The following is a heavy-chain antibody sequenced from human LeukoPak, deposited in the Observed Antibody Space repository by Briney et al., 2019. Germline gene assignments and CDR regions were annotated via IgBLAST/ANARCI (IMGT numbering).Heavy chain of an antibody. CDR2: INPSDATT. CDR1: GYTFTSYY. CDR3: ARDFGETSLPNWFDP. V-gene: IGHV1-46*01. D-gene: IGHD3-16*01. Sequence: ASVKVSCKASGYTFTSYYIHWVRQAPGQGLEWMGIINPSDATTTYAQKFQGRVTLTRDTSTSTVYMEVSSLRSEDTAVYYCARDFGETSLPNWFDPWGQGTLVIVSS. J-gene: IGHJ5*02.